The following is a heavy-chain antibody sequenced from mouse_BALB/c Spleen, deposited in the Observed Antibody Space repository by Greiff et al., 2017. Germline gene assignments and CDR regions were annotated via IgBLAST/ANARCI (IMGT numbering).Heavy chain of an antibody. J-gene: IGHJ2*01. Sequence: VKLVESGAELMKPGASVKISCKATGYTFSSYWIEWVKQRPGHGLEWIGEILPGSGSTNYNEKFKGKATFTADTSSNTAYMQLSSLTSEDSAVYYCASRDLLRSYFDYWGQGTTLTVSS. CDR2: ILPGSGST. CDR3: ASRDLLRSYFDY. CDR1: GYTFSSYW. V-gene: IGHV1-9*01. D-gene: IGHD1-1*01.